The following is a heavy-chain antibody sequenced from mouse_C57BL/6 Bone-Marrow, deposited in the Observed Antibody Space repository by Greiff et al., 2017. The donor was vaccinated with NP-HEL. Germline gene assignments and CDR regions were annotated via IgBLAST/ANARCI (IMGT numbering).Heavy chain of an antibody. CDR1: GFTFTDYY. CDR3: ARYSSYWYFDV. CDR2: IRNKANGYTT. Sequence: DVMLVESGGGLVQPGGSLSLSCAASGFTFTDYYMSWVRQPPGKALEWLGFIRNKANGYTTEYSASVKGRFTISRDNSQSILYLQMNALRAEDSATYYCARYSSYWYFDVWGTGTTVTVSS. J-gene: IGHJ1*03. V-gene: IGHV7-3*01.